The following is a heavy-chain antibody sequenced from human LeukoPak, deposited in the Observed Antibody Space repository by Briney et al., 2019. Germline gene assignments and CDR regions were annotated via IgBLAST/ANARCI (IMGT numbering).Heavy chain of an antibody. J-gene: IGHJ5*02. D-gene: IGHD6-13*01. CDR2: ISSSGSTI. V-gene: IGHV3-11*01. CDR3: ARGVIAAAGGNNWFDP. CDR1: GFTFSTSW. Sequence: GGSLRLSCAASGFTFSTSWMSWVRQAPGKGLEWVSYISSSGSTIYYADSVKGRFTISRDNAKNSLYLQMNSLRAEDTAIYYCARGVIAAAGGNNWFDPWGQGTLVTVSS.